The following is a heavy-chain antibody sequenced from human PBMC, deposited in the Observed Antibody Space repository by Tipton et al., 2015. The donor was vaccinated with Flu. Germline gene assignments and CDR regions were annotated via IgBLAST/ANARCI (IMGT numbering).Heavy chain of an antibody. CDR3: AKDARGSDDY. CDR2: IKQDGSAK. CDR1: GFTFSSYW. D-gene: IGHD3-16*01. J-gene: IGHJ4*02. Sequence: SLRLSCAASGFTFSSYWMTWVRQAPGKGLEWVANIKQDGSAKYYVDSVKGRFTISRDNGKNSLHLQMNSLRAEDTAVYYCAKDARGSDDYWGQGTLVTVSS. V-gene: IGHV3-7*01.